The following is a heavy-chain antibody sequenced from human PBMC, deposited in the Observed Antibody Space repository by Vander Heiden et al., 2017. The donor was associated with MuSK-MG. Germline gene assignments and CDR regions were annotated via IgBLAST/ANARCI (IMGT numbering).Heavy chain of an antibody. D-gene: IGHD1-1*01. CDR3: ARETRELERRGGSYYYYMDV. V-gene: IGHV4-31*03. J-gene: IGHJ6*03. CDR2: TYNRGST. CDR1: GGSISSGGSY. Sequence: QVQLQESGPGLVKPSQTLSLPCNVSGGSISSGGSYWSWIRHQPGKGLEWIGYTYNRGSTYYNPSLKSRVTISVDTSKNQFSLKLSSLTAADTAVYYCARETRELERRGGSYYYYMDVWGKGTTVTVSS.